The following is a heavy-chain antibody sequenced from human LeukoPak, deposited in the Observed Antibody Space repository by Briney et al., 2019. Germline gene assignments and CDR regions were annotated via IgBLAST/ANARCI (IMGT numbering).Heavy chain of an antibody. CDR2: INAGNGNT. CDR1: GYPFTNYA. CDR3: ARGYTVTGSPPFGY. J-gene: IGHJ4*02. V-gene: IGHV1-3*03. Sequence: ASVTVSCMASGYPFTNYAIHWVRQAPGQRLEWMGWINAGNGNTKYSQEFQGRVTITRHTSASTPYMELSSLRSEDMAVYYCARGYTVTGSPPFGYWGQGTLVTVSS. D-gene: IGHD4-11*01.